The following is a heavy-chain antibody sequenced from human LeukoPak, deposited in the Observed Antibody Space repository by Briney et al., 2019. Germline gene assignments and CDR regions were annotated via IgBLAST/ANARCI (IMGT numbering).Heavy chain of an antibody. J-gene: IGHJ4*02. CDR2: IKYDGSEK. CDR1: GFTLSSYW. CDR3: ARDIAPAGLFFDY. Sequence: GGSLRLSCAASGFTLSSYWMSWVRQAPGKGLEWVANIKYDGSEKDYVDSVKGRFTISRDNAKNSLYLQMNSLGAEDTAVYYCARDIAPAGLFFDYWGQGTLVTVSS. D-gene: IGHD6-13*01. V-gene: IGHV3-7*01.